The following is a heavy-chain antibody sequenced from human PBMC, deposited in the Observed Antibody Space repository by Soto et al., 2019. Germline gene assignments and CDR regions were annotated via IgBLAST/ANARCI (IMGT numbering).Heavy chain of an antibody. Sequence: QVQLVQSGAEVKKPGASVKVSCKASGYTFTSYDINWVRQATGQGLEWMGWMNPNSGNTGYAQKFQGRVTMTRNTSISTAYMELSSVRSEDTAVYYCAGGPRGPYDILNGYRHWFDPWGQGTLVTVSS. CDR3: AGGPRGPYDILNGYRHWFDP. V-gene: IGHV1-8*01. CDR1: GYTFTSYD. J-gene: IGHJ5*02. CDR2: MNPNSGNT. D-gene: IGHD3-9*01.